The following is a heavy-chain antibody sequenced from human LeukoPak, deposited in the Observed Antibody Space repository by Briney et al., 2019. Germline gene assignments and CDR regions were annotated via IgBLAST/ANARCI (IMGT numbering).Heavy chain of an antibody. V-gene: IGHV3-21*01. CDR3: ARESFPVYDGSGYYYRWYFDY. D-gene: IGHD3-22*01. J-gene: IGHJ4*02. CDR1: GSTFIGYG. CDR2: IRIIRSYI. Sequence: GGSLKPSGPAPGSTFIGYGRNWFRRAPGKGLEWAPSIRIIRSYIYSADSMKGRFTISRDNAKNSLYLQMNSLRAEDTAVYYCARESFPVYDGSGYYYRWYFDYWGQGTLVTVSS.